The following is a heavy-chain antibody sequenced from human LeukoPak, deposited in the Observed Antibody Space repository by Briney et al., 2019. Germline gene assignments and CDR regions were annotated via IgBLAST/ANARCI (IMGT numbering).Heavy chain of an antibody. J-gene: IGHJ4*02. CDR1: GGTFSSYA. V-gene: IGHV1-69*04. CDR3: ARDPPADY. Sequence: SVKVSCKASGGTFSSYAISWVRQAPGQGLEGMGRIIPILGIANYAQKFQGRVTITADKSTSTAYVELSSLRSEDTAVYYCARDPPADYWGQGTLVTVSS. CDR2: IIPILGIA.